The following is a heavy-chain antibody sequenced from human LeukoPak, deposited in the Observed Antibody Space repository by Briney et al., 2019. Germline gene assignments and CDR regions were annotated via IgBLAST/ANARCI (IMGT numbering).Heavy chain of an antibody. CDR2: IYSGGST. J-gene: IGHJ4*02. Sequence: GGSLRLSCAASGFTVSSNYMSWVRQAPGKGLEWVSVIYSGGSTYYADSVKGRFTISRDNSKNTLYLQMNSLRAEDTAVYYCAKNWELWLLYFDYWGQGTLVTVSS. CDR3: AKNWELWLLYFDY. V-gene: IGHV3-53*01. CDR1: GFTVSSNY. D-gene: IGHD5-18*01.